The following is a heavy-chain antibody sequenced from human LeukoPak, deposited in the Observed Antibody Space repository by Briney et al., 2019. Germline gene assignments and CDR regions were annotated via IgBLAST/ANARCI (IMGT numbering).Heavy chain of an antibody. CDR3: ARLTWDTTMVRYYFDF. CDR1: GGSISGYY. Sequence: SETLSLTCTVSGGSISGYYWNWIRQPPGKGLEWIGYIYYTRSTSYNPSLKSRVTISLDTSKNQFSLKLSSVTAADTAVYYCARLTWDTTMVRYYFDFWGQGTLVTVSS. D-gene: IGHD5-18*01. V-gene: IGHV4-59*08. J-gene: IGHJ4*02. CDR2: IYYTRST.